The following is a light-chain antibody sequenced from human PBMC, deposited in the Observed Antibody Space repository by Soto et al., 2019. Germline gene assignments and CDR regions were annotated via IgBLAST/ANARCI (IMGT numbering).Light chain of an antibody. CDR3: RSYTTTCNLVV. J-gene: IGLJ3*02. Sequence: QSALTQPASVSGSPGQSITISCSGSGSDIGTYNFVSWYQHHPGRAPKLIISEVANRPSGVSDRFSGSKSGSLASLTISGLQDDDEAVYYCRSYTTTCNLVVFGVGTKVTVL. CDR2: EVA. V-gene: IGLV2-14*01. CDR1: GSDIGTYNF.